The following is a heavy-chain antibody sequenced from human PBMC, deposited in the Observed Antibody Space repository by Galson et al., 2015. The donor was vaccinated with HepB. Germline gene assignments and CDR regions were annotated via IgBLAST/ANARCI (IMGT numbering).Heavy chain of an antibody. CDR2: ISAYNGNT. Sequence: SVKVSCKASGYTFTSYGISWVRQAPGQGLEWMGWISAYNGNTNYAQKLQGRVTMTTDTSTSTAYMELRSLRSDDTAVYYCARASGWRHYYGSGSYFSSGSYRSAHFDYWGQGTLVTVSS. CDR3: ARASGWRHYYGSGSYFSSGSYRSAHFDY. D-gene: IGHD3-10*01. V-gene: IGHV1-18*04. J-gene: IGHJ4*02. CDR1: GYTFTSYG.